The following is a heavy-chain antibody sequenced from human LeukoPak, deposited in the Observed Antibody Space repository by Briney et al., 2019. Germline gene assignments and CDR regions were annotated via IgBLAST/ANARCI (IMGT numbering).Heavy chain of an antibody. Sequence: SETLSLTCAVSGFSISGGYYWGWIRQTPGKGLEWIGSIHHSGDTDYNPPLKSRVTISVDTSKNQFSLQLRSVTAADTALYYCARFNSLIRFGDWFDPWGQGTLVTVSS. V-gene: IGHV4-38-2*01. CDR2: IHHSGDT. CDR1: GFSISGGYY. CDR3: ARFNSLIRFGDWFDP. D-gene: IGHD3-3*01. J-gene: IGHJ5*02.